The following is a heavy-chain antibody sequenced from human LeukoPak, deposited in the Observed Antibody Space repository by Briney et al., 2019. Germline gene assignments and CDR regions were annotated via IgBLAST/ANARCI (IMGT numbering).Heavy chain of an antibody. V-gene: IGHV3-15*01. CDR3: TTTVTTRQGDYYYYMDV. CDR1: GFTFSNAW. J-gene: IGHJ6*03. D-gene: IGHD4-17*01. Sequence: PGGSLRLSCAASGFTFSNAWMSWVRQAPGKGLEWVGRIKSKTDGGTTDYAAPVKGRFTISRDDSKNTLYLQMNSLKTEDTAVYYCTTTVTTRQGDYYYYMDVWGKGTTVTISS. CDR2: IKSKTDGGTT.